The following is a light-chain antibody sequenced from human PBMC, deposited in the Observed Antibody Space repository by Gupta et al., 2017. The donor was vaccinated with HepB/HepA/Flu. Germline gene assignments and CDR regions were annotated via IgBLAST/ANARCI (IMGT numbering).Light chain of an antibody. V-gene: IGKV1-39*01. Sequence: IQMTQCPSSLSASVGDRVTITCRASQSIDSFLNWYQQKPGKAPNLLIYAASSLQSGVLSRCRGSGSGTDFTPFISSLQPEDVATYYCQQSYSRTRTFGQGTKLDIK. CDR3: QQSYSRTRT. CDR2: AAS. J-gene: IGKJ2*01. CDR1: QSIDSF.